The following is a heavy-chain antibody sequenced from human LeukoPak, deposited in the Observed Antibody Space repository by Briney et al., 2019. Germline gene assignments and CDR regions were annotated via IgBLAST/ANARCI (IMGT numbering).Heavy chain of an antibody. CDR3: ARYTGRRGNWFDP. V-gene: IGHV3-7*05. J-gene: IGHJ5*02. CDR2: IKEDGSEK. CDR1: GFTFSSYW. D-gene: IGHD2-2*02. Sequence: PGGSLRLSCAASGFTFSSYWMSWVRQAPGKGLEWVANIKEDGSEKYYVDSVKGRFTISRDNAKNSLYLQMNSLRGEDTAVYYCARYTGRRGNWFDPWGQGTLVTVSS.